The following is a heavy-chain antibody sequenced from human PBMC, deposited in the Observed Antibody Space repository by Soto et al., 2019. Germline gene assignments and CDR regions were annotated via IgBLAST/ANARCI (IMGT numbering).Heavy chain of an antibody. Sequence: SVKVSCKASGGTFSSYAVNWMRQAPGQGLEWIGGVIPIFGRTNYAQKFQGRVSITADLSTSTVYMNLSSLKSEDTAAYYCARVAQVGSGWFEPWGQGTLVTVLL. CDR2: VIPIFGRT. D-gene: IGHD1-26*01. CDR3: ARVAQVGSGWFEP. CDR1: GGTFSSYA. V-gene: IGHV1-69*13. J-gene: IGHJ5*02.